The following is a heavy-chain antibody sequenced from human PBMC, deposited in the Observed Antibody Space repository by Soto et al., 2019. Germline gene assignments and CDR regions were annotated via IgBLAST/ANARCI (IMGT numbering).Heavy chain of an antibody. J-gene: IGHJ4*02. V-gene: IGHV1-69*06. CDR3: ASRIGYSYGSLDY. D-gene: IGHD5-18*01. CDR1: GGTFSSYA. CDR2: IIPIFGTA. Sequence: QVQLVQSGAEVKKPGSSVKVSCKASGGTFSSYAISWVRQAPGQGLEWMGGIIPIFGTANYAQKFQGRVTITADKSTSKAYMELSRLRSEETAVYYCASRIGYSYGSLDYWGQGTLVTVSS.